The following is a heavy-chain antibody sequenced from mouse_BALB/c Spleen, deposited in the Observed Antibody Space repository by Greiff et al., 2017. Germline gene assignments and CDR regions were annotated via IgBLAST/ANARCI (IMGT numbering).Heavy chain of an antibody. CDR1: GYTFTDYN. V-gene: IGHV1-18*01. D-gene: IGHD4-1*01. CDR3: ARKRLGRAWFAY. J-gene: IGHJ3*01. Sequence: VHVKQSGPELVKPGASVKIPCKASGYTFTDYNMDWVKQSHGKSLEWIGDINPNNGGTIYNQKFKGKATLTVDKSSSTAYMELRSLTSEDTAVYYCARKRLGRAWFAYWGQGTLVTVSA. CDR2: INPNNGGT.